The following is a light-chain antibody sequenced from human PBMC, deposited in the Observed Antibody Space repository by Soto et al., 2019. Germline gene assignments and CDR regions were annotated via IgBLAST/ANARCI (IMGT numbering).Light chain of an antibody. CDR3: QHYRT. CDR2: GAS. Sequence: EIVMTQSPATLSVSPGERGTLSCRASQSVSSNLAWYQQKPGQAPRLLIYGASTRATGIPARFSGSGSGTEFTLTINSLQSEDFAVYYCQHYRTFGQGTKVDIK. V-gene: IGKV3-15*01. CDR1: QSVSSN. J-gene: IGKJ1*01.